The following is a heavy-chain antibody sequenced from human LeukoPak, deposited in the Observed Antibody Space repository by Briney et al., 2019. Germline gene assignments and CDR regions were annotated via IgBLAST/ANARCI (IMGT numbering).Heavy chain of an antibody. CDR3: ARDGYNSAPFDY. V-gene: IGHV4-30-2*01. J-gene: IGHJ4*02. CDR2: ISHYENA. CDR1: GDSISSGGYF. D-gene: IGHD5-24*01. Sequence: PSETLSLTCTVSGDSISSGGYFWSWIRQPPGKGLDWIGYISHYENAYYNPSLSSRVTMSVDKSKNQVSLKITSVTAADTAIYYCARDGYNSAPFDYWGPGTLVTVSS.